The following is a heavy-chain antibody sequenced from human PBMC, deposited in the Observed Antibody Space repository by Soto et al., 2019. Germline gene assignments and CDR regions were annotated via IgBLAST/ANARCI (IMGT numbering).Heavy chain of an antibody. J-gene: IGHJ4*02. CDR1: GLTFSRAD. CDR3: ATHSWDH. Sequence: VQLSESGGGLVQPGGSLRLSCAASGLTFSRADLSWVRQAPGKGLEWVSAISGSGGDIHYADSVKGRFTVSRDNPKNTLFLQMSSLRVEDTAIYYCATHSWDHWGQGTLVTVSS. V-gene: IGHV3-23*01. CDR2: ISGSGGDI.